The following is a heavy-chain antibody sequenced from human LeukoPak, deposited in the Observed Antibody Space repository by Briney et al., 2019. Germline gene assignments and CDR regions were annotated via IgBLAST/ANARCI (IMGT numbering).Heavy chain of an antibody. CDR3: VRDNRSYNFDY. CDR1: GFTFSRYW. D-gene: IGHD1-26*01. CDR2: IRGDGSTT. J-gene: IGHJ4*02. V-gene: IGHV3-74*01. Sequence: GGSLRLSCAASGFTFSRYWMHWVRQAPGKGLVWVSCIRGDGSTTSIADSAKGRFTISRDNAKNTVYLQMNSLRAEDTAVYYCVRDNRSYNFDYWGQGTLVTVSS.